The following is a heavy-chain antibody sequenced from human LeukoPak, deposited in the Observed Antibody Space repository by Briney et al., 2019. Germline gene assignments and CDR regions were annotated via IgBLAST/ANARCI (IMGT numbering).Heavy chain of an antibody. J-gene: IGHJ6*03. Sequence: ASVKVSCMASGGTFSSYTISWVRQAPGQGLGWMGWMNPNSGNTGYAQKFQGRVTMTRNTSISTAYMELSSLRSEDTAVYYCARGRLYSSGYSSRYYYMDVWGKGTTVTVSS. V-gene: IGHV1-8*02. CDR1: GGTFSSYT. D-gene: IGHD3-22*01. CDR2: MNPNSGNT. CDR3: ARGRLYSSGYSSRYYYMDV.